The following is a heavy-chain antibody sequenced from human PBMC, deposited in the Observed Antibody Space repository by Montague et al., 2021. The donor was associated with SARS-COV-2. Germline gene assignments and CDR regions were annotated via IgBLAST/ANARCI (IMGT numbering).Heavy chain of an antibody. CDR2: INHSGTT. CDR1: GGSFSGYY. D-gene: IGHD2-21*01. Sequence: SETLSLTCAVYGGSFSGYYWTWIRQSPGKGLEWIAEINHSGTTNYNFNPSLRSRVTISVDTSKSQFSLKLSSVTAAGTGVYYCARWDPQTLTVIGLRGKSASDYWGQGTLVTVFS. V-gene: IGHV4-34*01. CDR3: ARWDPQTLTVIGLRGKSASDY. J-gene: IGHJ4*02.